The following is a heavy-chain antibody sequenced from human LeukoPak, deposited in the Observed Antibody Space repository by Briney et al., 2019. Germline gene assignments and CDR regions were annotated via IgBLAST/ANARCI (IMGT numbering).Heavy chain of an antibody. V-gene: IGHV1-69*01. D-gene: IGHD1-1*01. Sequence: SVKVSCKASGGTFSSYAISWVRQAPGQGLEWMGGIIPIFGTANYAQKFQGRVTITADESTSTAYMELSSLRSEDTAVYYCARGAVNAVLYYYYYMDVWGKGTPVTVSS. CDR2: IIPIFGTA. CDR3: ARGAVNAVLYYYYYMDV. CDR1: GGTFSSYA. J-gene: IGHJ6*03.